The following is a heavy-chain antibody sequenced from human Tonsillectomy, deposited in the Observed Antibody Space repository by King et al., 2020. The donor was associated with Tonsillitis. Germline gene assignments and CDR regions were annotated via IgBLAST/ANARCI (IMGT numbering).Heavy chain of an antibody. CDR1: GGTISTGGYN. CDR3: ARDVRRYFTSGERSSYYYMDV. D-gene: IGHD2/OR15-2a*01. CDR2: IYYSGSA. J-gene: IGHJ6*03. Sequence: QLQESGPGLVKPSETLSLICTVSGGTISTGGYNWSWLRQHPGKGLEWIGYIYYSGSAYYSPSLKSRVTLSVDTSKNQFSLNLSSVTAADTAVYYCARDVRRYFTSGERSSYYYMDVWGKGTTVTVSS. V-gene: IGHV4-31*03.